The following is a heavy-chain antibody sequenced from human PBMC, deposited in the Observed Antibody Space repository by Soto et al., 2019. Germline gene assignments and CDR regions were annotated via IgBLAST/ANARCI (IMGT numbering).Heavy chain of an antibody. CDR1: GFTFSSYG. CDR3: AREGYCSSTSCYFDY. V-gene: IGHV3-33*01. D-gene: IGHD2-2*01. Sequence: GGSLRLSCAASGFTFSSYGMHWVRQAPGKGLEWVAVIWYDGSNKYYADSVKGRFTISRDNSKNTLYLQMNSLRAEDTAVYYCAREGYCSSTSCYFDYWGQGTLVTVSS. J-gene: IGHJ4*02. CDR2: IWYDGSNK.